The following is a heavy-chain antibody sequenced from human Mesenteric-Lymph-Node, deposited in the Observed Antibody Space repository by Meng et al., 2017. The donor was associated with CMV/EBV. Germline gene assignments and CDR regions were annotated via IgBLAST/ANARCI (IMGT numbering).Heavy chain of an antibody. CDR2: ISGYNGDT. CDR1: GYTFTSYG. J-gene: IGHJ6*02. D-gene: IGHD3-22*01. Sequence: ASVKVSCKASGYTFTSYGISWVRQAPGQGLEWMGWISGYNGDTNYVQKLQGRVTMTTDTSTSSAYMELRSLGSDDTAVYYCARSSSSDSSVLGADYGMDVWGQGTTVTVSS. CDR3: ARSSSSDSSVLGADYGMDV. V-gene: IGHV1-18*01.